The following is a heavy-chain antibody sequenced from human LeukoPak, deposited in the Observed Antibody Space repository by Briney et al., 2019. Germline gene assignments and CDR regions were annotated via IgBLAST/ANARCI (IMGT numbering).Heavy chain of an antibody. CDR1: GFTFSSYG. D-gene: IGHD5-18*01. CDR3: AKSYGYSVGSNYYYYGMDV. Sequence: PGGSLRLSCAASGFTFSSYGTHWVRQAPGKGLEWVAVISYDGSNKYYADSVKGRFTISRDNSKNTLYLQMNSLRAEDTAVYYCAKSYGYSVGSNYYYYGMDVWGQGTTVTVSS. J-gene: IGHJ6*02. V-gene: IGHV3-30*18. CDR2: ISYDGSNK.